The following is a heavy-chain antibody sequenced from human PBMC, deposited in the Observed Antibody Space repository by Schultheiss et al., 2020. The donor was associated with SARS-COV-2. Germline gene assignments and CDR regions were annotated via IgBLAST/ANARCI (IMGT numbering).Heavy chain of an antibody. Sequence: SETLSLTCAVYGAPFSDFYWTWIRQPPGKAMEWIGYMYTTGDANYNPSLKSRVTMSLDTSKNQFSLEVRSVTAADTAVYFCAREGRVTPRANWFDPWGQGALVTVSS. CDR1: GAPFSDFY. V-gene: IGHV4-4*08. CDR2: MYTTGDA. D-gene: IGHD2-21*02. CDR3: AREGRVTPRANWFDP. J-gene: IGHJ5*02.